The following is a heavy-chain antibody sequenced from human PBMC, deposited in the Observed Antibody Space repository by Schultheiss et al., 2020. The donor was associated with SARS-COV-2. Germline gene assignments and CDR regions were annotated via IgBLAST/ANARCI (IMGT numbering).Heavy chain of an antibody. D-gene: IGHD6-6*01. J-gene: IGHJ6*03. V-gene: IGHV3-38-3*01. Sequence: GESLKISCAASGFTVSSNEMSWVRQAPGKGLEWVSSISGGSTYYADSRKGRFTISRDNSKNTLYLQMNSLRAEDTAVYYCARDEEYSSSSLRGYYYYYYMDVWGKGTTVTVSS. CDR3: ARDEEYSSSSLRGYYYYYYMDV. CDR2: ISGGST. CDR1: GFTVSSNE.